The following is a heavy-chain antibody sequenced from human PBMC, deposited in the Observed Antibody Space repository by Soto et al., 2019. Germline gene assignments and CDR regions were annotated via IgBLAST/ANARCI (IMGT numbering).Heavy chain of an antibody. CDR2: ISYDGSNK. J-gene: IGHJ4*02. CDR1: GFTFSSYA. CDR3: ASLLLVGATNYY. V-gene: IGHV3-30-3*01. Sequence: QVQLVESGGGVVQPGRSLRLSCAASGFTFSSYAMHWVRQAPGKGLEWVAVISYDGSNKYYADSVKGRFTISRDNSKNTLYLQMNSLRAEDTAVYYCASLLLVGATNYYWGQGTLVTVSS. D-gene: IGHD1-26*01.